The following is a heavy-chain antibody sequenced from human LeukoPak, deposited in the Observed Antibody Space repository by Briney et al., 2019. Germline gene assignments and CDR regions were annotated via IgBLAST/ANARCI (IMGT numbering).Heavy chain of an antibody. J-gene: IGHJ4*02. CDR3: ARDRSSGWYVYDY. CDR2: FYSGSST. D-gene: IGHD6-19*01. Sequence: GGSLRLSCVASGFTVSSNYMSWVRQAPGKGLEWVSVFYSGSSTYYAESVKGRFTISRNTSKNTLYLQMNSLRADDTAVYYCARDRSSGWYVYDYWGQGALVAVCS. CDR1: GFTVSSNY. V-gene: IGHV3-53*01.